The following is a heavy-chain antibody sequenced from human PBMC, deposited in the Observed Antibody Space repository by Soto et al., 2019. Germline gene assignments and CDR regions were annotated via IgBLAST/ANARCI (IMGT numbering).Heavy chain of an antibody. Sequence: GGSLRLSCAASGFTFNNYAMSWVRQAAGKGLEWVSAISASGRETFYADSFKGRSTISRDNSKSTLSLQMNGLRVEDAAVYYCAKSERITVSISAFHGDSWGQGTLVTVSS. J-gene: IGHJ4*02. CDR3: AKSERITVSISAFHGDS. CDR1: GFTFNNYA. D-gene: IGHD3-9*01. CDR2: ISASGRET. V-gene: IGHV3-23*01.